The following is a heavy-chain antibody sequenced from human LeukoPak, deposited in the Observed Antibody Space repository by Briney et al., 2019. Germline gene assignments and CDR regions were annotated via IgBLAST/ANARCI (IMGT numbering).Heavy chain of an antibody. Sequence: PGGSLRLSCAASGFTFDDYAMHWVRQAPGKGLEWVTGISWNSGSIGYADSVKGRFTISRDNAKNSLYLQMNSLRAEDTALYYCAKDMRLGYSSGWYSFDYWGQGTLVTVSS. J-gene: IGHJ4*02. CDR2: ISWNSGSI. V-gene: IGHV3-9*01. D-gene: IGHD6-19*01. CDR3: AKDMRLGYSSGWYSFDY. CDR1: GFTFDDYA.